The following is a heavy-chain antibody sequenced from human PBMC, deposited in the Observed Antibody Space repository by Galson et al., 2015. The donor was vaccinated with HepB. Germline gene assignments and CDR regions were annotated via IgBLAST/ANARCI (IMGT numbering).Heavy chain of an antibody. CDR3: AKGSGGYSGYDYYFDY. CDR1: GFTFSSYA. J-gene: IGHJ4*02. Sequence: LSLSCAASGFTFSSYAMNWVRQAPGKGLEWVSALSGSSDSTYYADSVKGRFTISRDNSKNTLYLQMNSLRAEDTAVYYCAKGSGGYSGYDYYFDYWGQGTPVTVSS. V-gene: IGHV3-23*01. CDR2: LSGSSDST. D-gene: IGHD5-12*01.